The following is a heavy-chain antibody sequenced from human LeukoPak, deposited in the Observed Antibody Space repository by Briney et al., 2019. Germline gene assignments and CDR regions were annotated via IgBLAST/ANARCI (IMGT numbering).Heavy chain of an antibody. Sequence: SETLSLTCTVSGDSIYSGSYYWSWIRQPPGKGLEWIGRIYSSGTTIYNPSLKSRVTISVDTSKKQFSLKKSSVTAADTSVYYCAREGGSYDSSGYYRLHYYFDYWGQGTLVTVSS. CDR1: GDSIYSGSYY. J-gene: IGHJ4*02. V-gene: IGHV4-61*02. D-gene: IGHD3-22*01. CDR2: IYSSGTT. CDR3: AREGGSYDSSGYYRLHYYFDY.